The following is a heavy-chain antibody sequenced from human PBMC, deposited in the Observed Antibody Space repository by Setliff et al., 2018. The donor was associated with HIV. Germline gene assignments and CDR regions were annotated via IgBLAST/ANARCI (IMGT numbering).Heavy chain of an antibody. CDR2: IYTSGNT. CDR3: ARHSPSDY. J-gene: IGHJ4*02. CDR1: GGSISSSSYY. V-gene: IGHV4-39*01. Sequence: SETLSLTCTVSGGSISSSSYYWGWIRQPPGKGLEWIGCIYTSGNTNYDPSLKSRVTISVDTSKNQFSLKLSSVTAADTAVYYCARHSPSDYWGQGTLVTVSS.